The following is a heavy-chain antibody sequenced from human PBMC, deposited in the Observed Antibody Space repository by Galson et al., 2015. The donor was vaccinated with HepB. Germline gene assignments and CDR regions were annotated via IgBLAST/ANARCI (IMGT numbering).Heavy chain of an antibody. CDR2: IYYSGST. Sequence: TLSLTCTVSGGPISSGGYYWSWIRQHPGKGLEWIGYIYYSGSTYYNPSLKSRVTISVDTSKNQFSLKLSSVTAADTAVYYCARAIDSTGPPGYAEYFQHWGQGTLVTVSS. V-gene: IGHV4-31*03. CDR3: ARAIDSTGPPGYAEYFQH. CDR1: GGPISSGGYY. J-gene: IGHJ1*01. D-gene: IGHD3-22*01.